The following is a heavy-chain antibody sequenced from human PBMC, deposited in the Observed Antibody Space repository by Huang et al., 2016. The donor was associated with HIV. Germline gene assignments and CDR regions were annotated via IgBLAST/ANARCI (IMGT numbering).Heavy chain of an antibody. CDR3: ARGGTYSGWWQDY. V-gene: IGHV3-7*01. CDR1: GFTFSSYW. CDR2: IKQDGSEE. J-gene: IGHJ4*02. D-gene: IGHD6-19*01. Sequence: EVQLVESGGGLVQPGGSLRLSCVASGFTFSSYWMSWVRQAPGKGLEWVANIKQDGSEEYYVDSVKGRFTISRDNAKNSLYLQMNSLRAEDTAVYYCARGGTYSGWWQDYWGQGTLVTVSS.